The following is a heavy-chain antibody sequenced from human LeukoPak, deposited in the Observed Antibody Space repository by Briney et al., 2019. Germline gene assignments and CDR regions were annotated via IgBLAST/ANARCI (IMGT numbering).Heavy chain of an antibody. CDR3: ARDSSGWYDY. CDR2: IYSGGST. J-gene: IGHJ4*02. CDR1: GFTVSSNY. D-gene: IGHD6-19*01. Sequence: GGSLRLSCAASGFTVSSNYMSWVRQAPGKGLEWVSVIYSGGSTYYADSVKGRFTISRDNAKNSLYLQMNSLRAEDTAVYYCARDSSGWYDYWGQGTLVTVSS. V-gene: IGHV3-53*01.